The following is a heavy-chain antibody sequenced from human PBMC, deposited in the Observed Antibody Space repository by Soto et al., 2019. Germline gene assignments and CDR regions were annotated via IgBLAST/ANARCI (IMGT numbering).Heavy chain of an antibody. CDR2: ISYDGSQE. V-gene: IGHV3-30*18. CDR3: AKDLYNSGWYNYFDP. D-gene: IGHD6-19*01. Sequence: QVQLVESGGGVVQPGRSLILSCAASGFSLSNCGMHWVRQAPGKGLEWVAMISYDGSQEHFIDSMKGRFTISRDNSKNTLYLQMNSLRPEDTAVYYCAKDLYNSGWYNYFDPWGQGTLVTVSS. J-gene: IGHJ5*02. CDR1: GFSLSNCG.